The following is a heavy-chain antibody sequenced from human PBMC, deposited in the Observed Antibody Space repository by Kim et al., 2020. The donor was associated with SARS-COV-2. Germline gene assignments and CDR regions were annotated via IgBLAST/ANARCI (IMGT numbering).Heavy chain of an antibody. Sequence: ASVKVSCKPSGYTFTSYGISWVRQAPGQGLEWMGWISAYNGNTNYAQKLQGRVTMTTDTSTSTAYMELRSLRSDDTAVYYCARDPKLRITIFGVFTTGFDYWGQGTLVTVSS. CDR2: ISAYNGNT. CDR1: GYTFTSYG. V-gene: IGHV1-18*01. J-gene: IGHJ4*02. D-gene: IGHD3-3*01. CDR3: ARDPKLRITIFGVFTTGFDY.